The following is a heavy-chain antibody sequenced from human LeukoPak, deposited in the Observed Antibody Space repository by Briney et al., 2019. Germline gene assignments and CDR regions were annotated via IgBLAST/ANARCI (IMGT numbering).Heavy chain of an antibody. CDR2: INPNSGGT. CDR1: GYTFTGYY. D-gene: IGHD6-19*01. J-gene: IGHJ4*02. V-gene: IGHV1-2*02. Sequence: ASVKVSCKASGYTFTGYYMHWVRQAPGQGLEWMGWINPNSGGTNYAQKFQGRVTMARDTSISTAYMELSRLRSDDTAVYYCASLPYSSGWLDYWGQGTLVTVSS. CDR3: ASLPYSSGWLDY.